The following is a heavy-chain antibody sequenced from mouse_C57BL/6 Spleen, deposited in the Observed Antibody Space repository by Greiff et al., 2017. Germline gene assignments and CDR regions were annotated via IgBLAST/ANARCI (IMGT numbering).Heavy chain of an antibody. J-gene: IGHJ1*03. CDR1: GFTFTDYY. Sequence: EVKLVESGGGLVQPGGSLSLSCAASGFTFTDYYMSWVRQPPGKALEWLGFIRNKANGYTTEYSASVKGRFTISRDNSQSILYLQMNALRAEDSATYYCARDRNYEYFDVWGTGTTVTVSS. CDR2: IRNKANGYTT. V-gene: IGHV7-3*01. D-gene: IGHD2-1*01. CDR3: ARDRNYEYFDV.